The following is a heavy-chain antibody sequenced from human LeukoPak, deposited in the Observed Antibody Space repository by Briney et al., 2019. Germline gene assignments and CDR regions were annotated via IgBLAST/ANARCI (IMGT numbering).Heavy chain of an antibody. CDR1: GFTFSSYA. D-gene: IGHD3-9*01. V-gene: IGHV3-23*01. J-gene: IGHJ4*02. Sequence: GGSLRLSCAASGFTFSSYALSWVRQAPGKGLEWVSVISASGGTTYYAGSVKGRFTISRDTSKDTVYLQMHSLRAEDTAVYCCAKGDVLPSYPTFDYWGQGTLVTVSA. CDR3: AKGDVLPSYPTFDY. CDR2: ISASGGTT.